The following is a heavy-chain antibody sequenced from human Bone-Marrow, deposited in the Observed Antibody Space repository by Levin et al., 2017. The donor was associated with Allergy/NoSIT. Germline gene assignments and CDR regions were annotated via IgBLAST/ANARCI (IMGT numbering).Heavy chain of an antibody. Sequence: KASETLSLTCSVSGVSISNGDHFWTWVRQAPGKGLEWIGSKSYSEGAFYNPSLTNRLTISLDASKSQFTLTLTSVTAADTALYYCVRDRRCLTLSCPIYYFGFDVWGQGTAVTVSS. CDR1: GVSISNGDHF. CDR2: KSYSEGA. V-gene: IGHV4-30-4*01. J-gene: IGHJ6*02. D-gene: IGHD2-15*01. CDR3: VRDRRCLTLSCPIYYFGFDV.